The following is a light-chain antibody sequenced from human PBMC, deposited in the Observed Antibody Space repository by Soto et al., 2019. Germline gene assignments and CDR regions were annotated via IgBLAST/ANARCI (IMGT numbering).Light chain of an antibody. Sequence: DIQMAQSPSSLSASVGDRITITCQASQDITNYLNWYQQKPGKAPKVLISEASNLETGVPSRFSGSGSGTHFTFSISGLQPEDIATYYCQQYDNLPLTFGGGTKVEIK. J-gene: IGKJ4*01. CDR1: QDITNY. CDR3: QQYDNLPLT. CDR2: EAS. V-gene: IGKV1-33*01.